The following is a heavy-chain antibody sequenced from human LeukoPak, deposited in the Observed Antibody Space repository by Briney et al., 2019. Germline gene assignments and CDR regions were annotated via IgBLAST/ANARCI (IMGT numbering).Heavy chain of an antibody. CDR3: TTDQGYYDSSGYYFGSDWFDP. Sequence: PGGSLRLSCAATGFTFSNAWMSWVRQAPGKGLEWVGRIKSKTDGGTTDHAAPVKGRFTISRDDSKNTLYLQMNSLKTEDTAVYYCTTDQGYYDSSGYYFGSDWFDPWGQGTLVTVSS. CDR2: IKSKTDGGTT. D-gene: IGHD3-22*01. CDR1: GFTFSNAW. J-gene: IGHJ5*02. V-gene: IGHV3-15*01.